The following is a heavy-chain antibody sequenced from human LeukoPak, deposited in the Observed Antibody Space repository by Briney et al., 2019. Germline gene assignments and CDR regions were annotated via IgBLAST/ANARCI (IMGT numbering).Heavy chain of an antibody. Sequence: GGSLRLSCAASGFPFSSYWMSWVRQAPGKGLEWVANIKQDGSDKYYVDSVKGRFTISRNNAKNSLYLQLNSLRADDTAVYYCARLTGTTGFDYWGQGTLVTVSS. CDR1: GFPFSSYW. CDR3: ARLTGTTGFDY. D-gene: IGHD1-1*01. CDR2: IKQDGSDK. V-gene: IGHV3-7*01. J-gene: IGHJ4*02.